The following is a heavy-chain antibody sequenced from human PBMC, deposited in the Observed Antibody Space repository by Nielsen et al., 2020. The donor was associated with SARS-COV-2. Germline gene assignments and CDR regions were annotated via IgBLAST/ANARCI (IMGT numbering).Heavy chain of an antibody. CDR3: ARVASGSYNGYFDY. Sequence: GESLKISCAASGFTFSSYAMHWVRQAPGKGLEWVAVISYDGSNKYYADSVKGRFTISRDNSKNTLYLQMNSLRAEDTAVYYCARVASGSYNGYFDYWGQGTLVTVSS. D-gene: IGHD1-26*01. J-gene: IGHJ4*02. V-gene: IGHV3-30-3*01. CDR2: ISYDGSNK. CDR1: GFTFSSYA.